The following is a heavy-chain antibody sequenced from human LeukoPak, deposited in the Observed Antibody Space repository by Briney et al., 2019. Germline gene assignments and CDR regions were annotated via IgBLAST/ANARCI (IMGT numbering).Heavy chain of an antibody. V-gene: IGHV3-7*01. CDR1: GGSFSGYY. J-gene: IGHJ4*02. CDR3: ARVEDYDILTGFDY. Sequence: ETLSLTCAVYGGSFSGYYWSWVRQAPGKGLEWVANIKQDESEKYYVDSVKGRFTISRDNAKNSLYLQMNSLRAEDTAVYYCARVEDYDILTGFDYWGQGTLVTVSS. CDR2: IKQDESEK. D-gene: IGHD3-9*01.